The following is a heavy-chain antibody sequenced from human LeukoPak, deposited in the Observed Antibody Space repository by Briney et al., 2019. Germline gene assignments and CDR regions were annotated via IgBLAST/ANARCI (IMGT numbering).Heavy chain of an antibody. D-gene: IGHD1-26*01. CDR2: IYPGDSDA. J-gene: IGHJ4*02. CDR1: GYSFNSYW. CDR3: ARRRDLYSGSYYPFDY. Sequence: LGESLKISCKGSGYSFNSYWIGWVRQMPGKGLKLMGIIYPGDSDARYSPSFQGQVTISADKSISTAYLQWSSLKASDTAMYYCARRRDLYSGSYYPFDYWGQGTLVTVSS. V-gene: IGHV5-51*01.